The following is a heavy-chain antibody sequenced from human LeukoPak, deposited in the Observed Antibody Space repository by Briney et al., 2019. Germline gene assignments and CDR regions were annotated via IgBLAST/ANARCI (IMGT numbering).Heavy chain of an antibody. CDR1: GFEFLIYA. CDR3: ARENRGLGRPFDY. V-gene: IGHV3-23*01. CDR2: ISGSGGST. J-gene: IGHJ4*02. D-gene: IGHD1-14*01. Sequence: PGGSLRLSCAASGFEFLIYAMSWVRQAPGRGLEWVSAISGSGGSTYYADSVKGRFTISRDNSKNTLYLQMNSLRAEDTAVYYCARENRGLGRPFDYWGQGTLVTVSS.